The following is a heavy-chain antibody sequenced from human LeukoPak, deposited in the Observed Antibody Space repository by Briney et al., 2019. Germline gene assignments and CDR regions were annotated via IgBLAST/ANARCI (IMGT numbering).Heavy chain of an antibody. CDR3: ARSASSIAAYDY. Sequence: GGSLRLSCTVSGFTVSSNSMSWVRQAPGKGLEWVSFIYSAGSTHYSDSVKGRFTISIDNSKNTLYLQMNSLRVEDTAVYYCARSASSIAAYDYWGQGTLVAVSS. D-gene: IGHD6-6*01. V-gene: IGHV3-53*01. CDR1: GFTVSSNS. J-gene: IGHJ4*02. CDR2: IYSAGST.